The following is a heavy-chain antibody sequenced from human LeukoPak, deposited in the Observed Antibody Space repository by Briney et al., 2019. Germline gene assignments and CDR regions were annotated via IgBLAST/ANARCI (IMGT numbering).Heavy chain of an antibody. Sequence: GGSLRLSCAASGFTFSSYAMSWVRQAPGKGLEWVAAISGSGGSTYYADSVKGRFTISRDNSKNTLYLQMNSLRAEDTAVYYCASRMITFGGVIVIPMDAFDIWGQGTMVTVSS. D-gene: IGHD3-16*02. CDR3: ASRMITFGGVIVIPMDAFDI. J-gene: IGHJ3*02. CDR1: GFTFSSYA. V-gene: IGHV3-23*01. CDR2: ISGSGGST.